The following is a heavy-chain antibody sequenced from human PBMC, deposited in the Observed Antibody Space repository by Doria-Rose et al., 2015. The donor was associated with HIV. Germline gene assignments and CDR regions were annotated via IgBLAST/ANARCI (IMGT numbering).Heavy chain of an antibody. CDR2: IFSDDER. V-gene: IGHV2-26*01. CDR1: GVSLSGPGMG. J-gene: IGHJ4*02. D-gene: IGHD6-13*01. CDR3: ARIKSSRWYHKYYFDF. Sequence: QVTLKESGPVLVRPTETLTLTCTVSGVSLSGPGMGVSWIRQPPGKALEWLANIFSDDERSYNTSLNSRLTISRSTSKSQVVLTMTDMDPVDTATYYCARIKSSRWYHKYYFDFWGQGTLVIVSA.